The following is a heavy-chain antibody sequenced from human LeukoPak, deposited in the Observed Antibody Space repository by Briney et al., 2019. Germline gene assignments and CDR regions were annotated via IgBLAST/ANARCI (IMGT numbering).Heavy chain of an antibody. CDR1: GGSISSSSHY. Sequence: SETLSLTCTVFGGSISSSSHYWGWIRQPPGEGLEWIGSIYFSGSTYYNPSLKSRVPLSVDRSKNQFSLMQSPMTAADTAVYFCASYSSSWYDDYWGQGTLVTVSS. J-gene: IGHJ4*02. CDR2: IYFSGST. CDR3: ASYSSSWYDDY. D-gene: IGHD6-13*01. V-gene: IGHV4-39*07.